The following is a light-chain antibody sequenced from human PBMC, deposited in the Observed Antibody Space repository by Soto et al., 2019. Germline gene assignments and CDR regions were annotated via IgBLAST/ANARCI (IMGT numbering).Light chain of an antibody. V-gene: IGLV2-14*01. CDR2: EVS. CDR3: QSYDSSLSGYVV. J-gene: IGLJ2*01. Sequence: QSVLTQPASVSGSPGQSITISCTGTSSDVGGYKYVSWYQQHPGKAPKLMIYEVSNRPSGVSHRFSGSQSGNTASLTISGLQAEDEADYYCQSYDSSLSGYVVFGGGTKLTVL. CDR1: SSDVGGYKY.